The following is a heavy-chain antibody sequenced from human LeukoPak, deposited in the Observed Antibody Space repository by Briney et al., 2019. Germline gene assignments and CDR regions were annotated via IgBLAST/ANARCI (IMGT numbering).Heavy chain of an antibody. D-gene: IGHD5-24*01. V-gene: IGHV3-11*04. CDR2: ISSSGSTI. Sequence: GGSLRLSCAASGFTFSDYYMSWIRQAPGKGLEWVSYISSSGSTIYYADSVKGRFTISRDNAKNSLYLQMNSLRAEDTAVYYCASVGYNNYYYMDVWGKGTTVTVSS. CDR1: GFTFSDYY. CDR3: ASVGYNNYYYMDV. J-gene: IGHJ6*03.